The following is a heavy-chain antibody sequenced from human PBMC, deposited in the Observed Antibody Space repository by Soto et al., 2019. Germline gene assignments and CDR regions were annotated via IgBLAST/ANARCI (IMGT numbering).Heavy chain of an antibody. J-gene: IGHJ6*02. CDR1: GGSISSYY. Sequence: SETLSLTCTVSGGSISSYYWSWIRQPPGKGLEWIGYIYYSGSTNYNPSLKSRVTISVDTSKNQFSLKLSSVTAADTAVYYCARDGSYYGMDVWGQGTTVTVS. CDR3: ARDGSYYGMDV. V-gene: IGHV4-59*01. D-gene: IGHD2-15*01. CDR2: IYYSGST.